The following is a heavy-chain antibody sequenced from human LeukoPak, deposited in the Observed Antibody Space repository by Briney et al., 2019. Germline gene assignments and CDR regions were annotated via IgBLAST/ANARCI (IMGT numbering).Heavy chain of an antibody. J-gene: IGHJ3*02. V-gene: IGHV3-53*04. CDR2: IYSGGST. D-gene: IGHD3-22*01. Sequence: GGSLRLSCAASRFTVSSNYMSWVRQAPGKGLEWVSVIYSGGSTYYADSVKGRFTISRHNSKNTLYHQMNSLRAEDTAVYYCARDNRGSGYYNRAFDIWGQGTMVTVSS. CDR3: ARDNRGSGYYNRAFDI. CDR1: RFTVSSNY.